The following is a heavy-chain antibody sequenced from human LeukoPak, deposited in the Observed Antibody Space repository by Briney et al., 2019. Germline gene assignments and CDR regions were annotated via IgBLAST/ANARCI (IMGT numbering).Heavy chain of an antibody. CDR1: GFTFSIYA. CDR3: AKGRSGYYPYYVDY. D-gene: IGHD3-3*01. V-gene: IGHV3-23*01. J-gene: IGHJ4*02. Sequence: GGSLRLSCAASGFTFSIYAMSWVRQAPGKGLEWVSDISGSGGGTYYADSVKGRFTISRDNSKNTLYLQMNSLRAEDTSVYYCAKGRSGYYPYYVDYWGQGTLVTVSS. CDR2: ISGSGGGT.